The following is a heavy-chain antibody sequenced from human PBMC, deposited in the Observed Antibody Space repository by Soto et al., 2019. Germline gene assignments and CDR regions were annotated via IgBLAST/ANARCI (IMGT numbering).Heavy chain of an antibody. CDR2: ISPYNGNT. J-gene: IGHJ4*02. CDR3: ARDRLGVSVTGVGFAS. Sequence: QVQLVQSGGEVKKPGASVKVSCKASGYTFSNFGLSWVRQAPGQGLELMGWISPYNGNTNYAQKLQGRLTMTTDTSTSTAYMELRSLRSDATAVYYCARDRLGVSVTGVGFASLGQGTLVTVAS. D-gene: IGHD2-8*01. CDR1: GYTFSNFG. V-gene: IGHV1-18*01.